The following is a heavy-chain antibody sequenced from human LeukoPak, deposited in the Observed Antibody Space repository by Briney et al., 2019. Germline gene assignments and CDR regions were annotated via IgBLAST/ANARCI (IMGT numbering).Heavy chain of an antibody. D-gene: IGHD3-22*01. V-gene: IGHV1-2*02. CDR3: ARVKSYYYDTSDKDAFDI. CDR2: INPNSGGT. CDR1: GYTFTGYY. J-gene: IGHJ3*02. Sequence: GASVKVSCKASGYTFTGYYLHWVRQAPGQGLEWMGWINPNSGGTKSTQKFQGRVTMTRDTSISTAYMELSRLRSEDTAVYYCARVKSYYYDTSDKDAFDIWGQGTMVTVSS.